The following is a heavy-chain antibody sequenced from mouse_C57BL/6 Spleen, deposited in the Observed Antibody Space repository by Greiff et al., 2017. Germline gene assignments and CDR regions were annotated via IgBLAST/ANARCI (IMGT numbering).Heavy chain of an antibody. V-gene: IGHV7-3*01. CDR2: IRHKANGYTT. CDR3: ARYGRALDY. J-gene: IGHJ4*01. Sequence: EVQRVESGGGLVQPGGSLSLSCAASGFTFTDYYMNWVRQPPGKALEWLGFIRHKANGYTTEYSASVKGRFTISRDNSQSILYLQMTALRAEDSATYYCARYGRALDYWGQGTSVTVSS. CDR1: GFTFTDYY.